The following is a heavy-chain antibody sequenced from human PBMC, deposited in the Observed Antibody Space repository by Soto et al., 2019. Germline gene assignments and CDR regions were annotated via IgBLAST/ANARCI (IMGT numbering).Heavy chain of an antibody. CDR2: SRNKANSYTT. Sequence: GSLRLSCAASGFIFSDYYVDWVRQAPGKGLEWVGRSRNKANSYTTEYAASVKGRFTLSRDDSKNSVHLQMTSLKIEDTAVYFCIRPMTGATRGFDYWGQGTLVTVSS. V-gene: IGHV3-72*01. D-gene: IGHD1-1*01. CDR1: GFIFSDYY. J-gene: IGHJ4*02. CDR3: IRPMTGATRGFDY.